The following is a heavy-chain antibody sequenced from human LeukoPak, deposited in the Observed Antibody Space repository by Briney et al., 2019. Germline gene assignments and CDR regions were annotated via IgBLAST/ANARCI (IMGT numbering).Heavy chain of an antibody. CDR1: GGSISSYY. V-gene: IGHV4-39*07. CDR2: IYYSGST. J-gene: IGHJ4*02. Sequence: SETLSLTCTVSGGSISSYYWGWIRQPPGKGLEWIGSIYYSGSTYYNPSLKSRVTISVDTSKNQFSLKLSSVTAADTAVYYCARGSSLMVRGVMADYWGQGTLVTVSS. D-gene: IGHD3-10*01. CDR3: ARGSSLMVRGVMADY.